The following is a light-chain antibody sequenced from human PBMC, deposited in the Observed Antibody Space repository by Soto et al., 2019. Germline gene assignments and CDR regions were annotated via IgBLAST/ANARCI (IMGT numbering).Light chain of an antibody. CDR3: SSYAGSNTYV. J-gene: IGLJ1*01. Sequence: SVLTQPPSASGSPGQSVTISCTGTSSDVGGYNYVSWYQQHPGKAPKLMIYEVSERRSGVPDRFSGSKSGNTASLTVSGLQAKDEANYYCSSYAGSNTYVFVTGTKVTVL. CDR2: EVS. V-gene: IGLV2-8*01. CDR1: SSDVGGYNY.